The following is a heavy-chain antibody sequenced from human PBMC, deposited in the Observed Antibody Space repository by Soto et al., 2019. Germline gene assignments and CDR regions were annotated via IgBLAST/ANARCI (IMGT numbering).Heavy chain of an antibody. V-gene: IGHV1-69*08. Sequence: SVKVSCKASGGTFSSYTISWVRQAPGQGLEWMGRIIPILGTANYAQKFQGRVTITADKSTSTAYVELSSLRSEDTAVYYCARDGALSGSYYSYWGQGTLVTVSS. J-gene: IGHJ4*02. CDR3: ARDGALSGSYYSY. CDR1: GGTFSSYT. D-gene: IGHD1-26*01. CDR2: IIPILGTA.